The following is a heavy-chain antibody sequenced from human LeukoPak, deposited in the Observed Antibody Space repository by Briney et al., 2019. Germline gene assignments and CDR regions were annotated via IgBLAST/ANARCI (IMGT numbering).Heavy chain of an antibody. J-gene: IGHJ5*02. Sequence: SVKVSCKASGFTFTSSSVQWVRQARGQPLEWIGWIVVGSGNTHYAQKFQGKVTFTRDMSTNTAYMELSSLRSEDTAVYYCAADVGYAWGQGTLVTVSS. D-gene: IGHD5-18*01. V-gene: IGHV1-58*01. CDR1: GFTFTSSS. CDR2: IVVGSGNT. CDR3: AADVGYA.